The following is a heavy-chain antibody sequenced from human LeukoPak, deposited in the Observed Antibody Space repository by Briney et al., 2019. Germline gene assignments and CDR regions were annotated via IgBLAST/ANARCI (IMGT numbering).Heavy chain of an antibody. J-gene: IGHJ4*02. CDR2: INTNTGNP. CDR3: ARETNSKPYYDFWSGYYMMVGGGDYFDY. V-gene: IGHV7-4-1*02. D-gene: IGHD3-3*01. Sequence: ASVKVSCKASGYTFTSYAMNWVRQAPGQGLEWMGWINTNTGNPTYAQGFTGRFVFSLDTSVSTAYLQISSLKAEDTAVYYCARETNSKPYYDFWSGYYMMVGGGDYFDYWGQGTLVTVSS. CDR1: GYTFTSYA.